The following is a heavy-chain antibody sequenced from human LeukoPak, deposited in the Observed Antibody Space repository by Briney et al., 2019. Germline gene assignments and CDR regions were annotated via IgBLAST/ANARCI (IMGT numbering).Heavy chain of an antibody. V-gene: IGHV1-8*03. D-gene: IGHD3-3*01. J-gene: IGHJ4*02. Sequence: GASVKVSCKASGYTFTSYDINWVRQATGQGLEWMGWMNPNSGNTGYAQKFQGRVTITRNTSISTAYMELSSLRSEDTAVYYCARGRTSTGRITIFGVARPRGYFDYWGQGTLVTVSS. CDR2: MNPNSGNT. CDR1: GYTFTSYD. CDR3: ARGRTSTGRITIFGVARPRGYFDY.